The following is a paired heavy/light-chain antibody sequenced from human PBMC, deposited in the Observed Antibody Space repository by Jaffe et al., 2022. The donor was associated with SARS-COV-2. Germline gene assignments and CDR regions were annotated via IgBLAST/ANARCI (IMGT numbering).Heavy chain of an antibody. Sequence: EVQLVESGGGLVQPGGSLRLSCAASGFIFSNYWMHWVRHVPGEGLMWVSRINTDGTDIGYADSVKGRFTVSRDNARNTVYLQMNSLRPEDTALYYCARDGSGFWGQGTLVTVSS. CDR2: INTDGTDI. D-gene: IGHD3-10*01. CDR1: GFIFSNYW. V-gene: IGHV3-74*01. J-gene: IGHJ4*02. CDR3: ARDGSGF.
Light chain of an antibody. CDR1: QSLLYSNGITY. Sequence: DVVVTQSPLSLPVTLGQPASISCRCSQSLLYSNGITYLYWFHQRPGQSPRRLIFRVSNRDPGVPDRFSGSGSGTDFTLHISRVEAEDVGLYYCMQGTHWPHTLGQGTRLEIK. J-gene: IGKJ2*01. CDR3: MQGTHWPHT. V-gene: IGKV2-30*01. CDR2: RVS.